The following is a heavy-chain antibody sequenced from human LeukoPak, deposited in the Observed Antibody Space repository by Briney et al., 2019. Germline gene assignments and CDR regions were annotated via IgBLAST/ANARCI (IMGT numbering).Heavy chain of an antibody. CDR1: GGSISSSSSHY. CDR3: ARAGHSLWADFDY. CDR2: LYYSGST. J-gene: IGHJ4*02. Sequence: SETLSLTCTVSGGSISSSSSHYWGWIRQPPGKGLEWIGSLYYSGSTYHNPSLKSRVTISVDTSKNQFSLKLTSVTAADTAVYYCARAGHSLWADFDYWGQGTLVTVSS. V-gene: IGHV4-39*01. D-gene: IGHD2/OR15-2a*01.